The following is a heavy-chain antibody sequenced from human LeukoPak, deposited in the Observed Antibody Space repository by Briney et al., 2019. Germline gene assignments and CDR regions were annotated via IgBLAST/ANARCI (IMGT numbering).Heavy chain of an antibody. CDR3: ARDRVVIPYYYGMDV. CDR1: GYTFTSYY. J-gene: IGHJ6*02. V-gene: IGHV1-46*01. CDR2: INPSGGST. D-gene: IGHD3-3*01. Sequence: ASVKVSCKASGYTFTSYYMHWVRQAPGQGLEWMGIINPSGGSTSYAQKFQGRVTMTRDTSTSTVYMELSSLRSEDTAVYYCARDRVVIPYYYGMDVWGQGTTATVSS.